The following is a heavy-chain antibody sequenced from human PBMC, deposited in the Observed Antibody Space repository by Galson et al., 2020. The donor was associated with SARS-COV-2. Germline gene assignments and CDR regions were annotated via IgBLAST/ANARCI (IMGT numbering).Heavy chain of an antibody. Sequence: GESLKISCGASGFTFSSYAMHWVRQAPGKGLEWVAVISYNGRNTNHADSVKGRFTISRDNSKNMVYMQMNSVRVEDTAVYHCARGDVVGPDGIRPCGYWGQGILVTVSS. CDR2: ISYNGRNT. D-gene: IGHD2-2*01. CDR3: ARGDVVGPDGIRPCGY. V-gene: IGHV3-30*04. J-gene: IGHJ4*02. CDR1: GFTFSSYA.